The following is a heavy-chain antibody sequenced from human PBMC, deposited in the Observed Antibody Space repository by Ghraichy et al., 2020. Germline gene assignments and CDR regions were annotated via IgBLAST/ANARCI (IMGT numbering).Heavy chain of an antibody. Sequence: SETLSLTCAVYGGSFSGYYWSWIRQPPGKGLEWIGEINHSGSTNYNPSLKSRVTISVDTSKNLFSLKLSSVTAADTAVYYCGGIQRGRVSLRYPPGSWGQGTLVTVSS. V-gene: IGHV4-34*01. J-gene: IGHJ5*02. CDR1: GGSFSGYY. CDR3: GGIQRGRVSLRYPPGS. CDR2: INHSGST. D-gene: IGHD3-9*01.